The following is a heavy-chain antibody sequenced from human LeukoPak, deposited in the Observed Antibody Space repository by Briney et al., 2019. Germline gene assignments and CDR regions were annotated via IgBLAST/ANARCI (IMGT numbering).Heavy chain of an antibody. CDR1: GGSISSHY. CDR2: IYYSGST. V-gene: IGHV4-59*11. CDR3: ARGPYYYYYMDV. Sequence: SETLSLTCTVSGGSISSHYWSWIRQPPGKGLEWIGYIYYSGSTNYNPSLKSRVPISVDTSKNQFSLKLSSVTAADTAVYYCARGPYYYYYMDVWGKGTTVTISS. J-gene: IGHJ6*03.